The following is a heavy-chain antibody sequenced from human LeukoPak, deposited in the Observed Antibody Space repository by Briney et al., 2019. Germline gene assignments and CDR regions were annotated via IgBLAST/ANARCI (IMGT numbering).Heavy chain of an antibody. CDR3: AKEHSHGYDQN. CDR2: ISGSGGST. V-gene: IGHV3-23*01. D-gene: IGHD5-12*01. Sequence: GGSLRLSCAASGFTFSSYAMSWVRQAPGKGLEWVSSISGSGGSTYYADSVKGRFIISRDNSKNTLYLQMNSLRAEDTAVYYCAKEHSHGYDQNWGQGTLVAVSS. CDR1: GFTFSSYA. J-gene: IGHJ4*02.